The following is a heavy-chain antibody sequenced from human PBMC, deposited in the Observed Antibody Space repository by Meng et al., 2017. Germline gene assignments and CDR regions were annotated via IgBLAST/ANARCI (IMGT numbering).Heavy chain of an antibody. CDR1: GYTLTSYY. J-gene: IGHJ4*02. CDR3: ARGGNVRDGCNY. CDR2: INPSGGST. D-gene: IGHD5-24*01. V-gene: IGHV1-46*01. Sequence: QVQLWEAGAEVKKPGASVKVSCKSSGYTLTSYYMHWVQQAPGQGLEWMGIINPSGGSTSYAQKFQGRVTMTRDTSTSTVYMELSSLRSEDTAVYXCARGGNVRDGCNYWGQGTLVTVSS.